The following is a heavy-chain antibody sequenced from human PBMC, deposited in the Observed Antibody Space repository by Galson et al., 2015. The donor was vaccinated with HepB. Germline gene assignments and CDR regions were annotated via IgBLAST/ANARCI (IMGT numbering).Heavy chain of an antibody. D-gene: IGHD3-10*02. CDR2: ISSDGSNK. CDR1: GFIFSDSG. CDR3: AKGAYRNILMSGGWFDP. V-gene: IGHV3-33*05. Sequence: SLRLSCAVSGFIFSDSGMHWVRQGPGQGPQWVAAISSDGSNKLYADSVRGRFTVSRDNSNNTLFLQMNSLKPEDTAVYSCAKGAYRNILMSGGWFDPWGQGTLVIVS. J-gene: IGHJ5*02.